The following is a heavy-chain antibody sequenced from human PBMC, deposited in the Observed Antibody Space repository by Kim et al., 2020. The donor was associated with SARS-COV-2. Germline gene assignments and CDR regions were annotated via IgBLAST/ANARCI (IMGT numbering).Heavy chain of an antibody. CDR1: GFTFSSYE. CDR2: ISSSGSTI. Sequence: GGSLRLSCAASGFTFSSYEMNWVRQAPGKGLEWVSYISSSGSTIDYADSVKGRFTISRDNAKNSLYLQMNSLRAEDTAVYYCARDPYSSSYNYYGMDVWGQGTTVTVSS. CDR3: ARDPYSSSYNYYGMDV. J-gene: IGHJ6*02. D-gene: IGHD6-13*01. V-gene: IGHV3-48*03.